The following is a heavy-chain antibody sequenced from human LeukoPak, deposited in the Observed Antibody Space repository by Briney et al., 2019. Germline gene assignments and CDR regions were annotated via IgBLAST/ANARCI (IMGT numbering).Heavy chain of an antibody. D-gene: IGHD1-26*01. CDR1: GGSISSNGYY. Sequence: PSETLSLTCTVSGGSISSNGYYWGWIRQPPGKGLEWIGSFYYTGSTFYSPSHKSRVTISVDTSKNQFSLKLSSVTAADTAVYYCARRSGTYHAFDIWGQGTMVTVSS. V-gene: IGHV4-39*01. CDR3: ARRSGTYHAFDI. J-gene: IGHJ3*02. CDR2: FYYTGST.